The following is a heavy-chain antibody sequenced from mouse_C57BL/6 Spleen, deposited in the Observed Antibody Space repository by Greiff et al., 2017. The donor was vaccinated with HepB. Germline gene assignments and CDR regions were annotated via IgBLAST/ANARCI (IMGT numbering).Heavy chain of an antibody. V-gene: IGHV14-4*01. CDR2: IDLENGDT. D-gene: IGHD2-3*01. CDR1: GFNIKDDY. Sequence: EVQLQQSGAELVRPGASVKLSCTASGFNIKDDYMHWVKQRPEQGLEWIGWIDLENGDTEYASKFQGKATITANTSSNTAYLQLSSLTSEYTAGYYCTTGGVTGTCFAYWGQVTLVTVSA. J-gene: IGHJ3*01. CDR3: TTGGVTGTCFAY.